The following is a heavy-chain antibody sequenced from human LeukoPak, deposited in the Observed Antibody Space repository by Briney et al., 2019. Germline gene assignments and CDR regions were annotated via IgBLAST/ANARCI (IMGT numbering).Heavy chain of an antibody. J-gene: IGHJ4*02. Sequence: SETLSLTCAVSGGSISSGGYSWSWIRQAPGKGLEWIAYIYYSGSTYYNPSLKRRVTISVDTSKNQFSLKLSSVTAADTAVYYCARVGVIYGDYDYWGQGTLVTVSS. V-gene: IGHV4-30-4*07. D-gene: IGHD4-17*01. CDR2: IYYSGST. CDR3: ARVGVIYGDYDY. CDR1: GGSISSGGYS.